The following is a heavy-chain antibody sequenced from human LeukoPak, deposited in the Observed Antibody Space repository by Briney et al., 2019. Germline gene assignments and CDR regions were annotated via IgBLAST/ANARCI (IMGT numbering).Heavy chain of an antibody. CDR1: RGSISSDH. D-gene: IGHD1-14*01. CDR2: IYDSGNT. Sequence: PSEALSLTCTVSRGSISSDHWSWIRQPPGKRLGWIGYIYDSGNTKYNPSLKSRVTMSVDTSKNQFSLKVTSVTAADTAVYYCARHIPGPYYFDYWGRGTLVTVSS. J-gene: IGHJ4*02. CDR3: ARHIPGPYYFDY. V-gene: IGHV4-59*08.